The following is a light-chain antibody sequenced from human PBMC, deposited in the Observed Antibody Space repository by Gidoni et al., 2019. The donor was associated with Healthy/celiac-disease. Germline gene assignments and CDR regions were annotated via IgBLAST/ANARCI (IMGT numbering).Light chain of an antibody. Sequence: EIVLTQSPATLSLSPGERATLSCRASQSVSSYLAWYQQKPGQAPRLLIYDASNRATGIPARFSGSGSGTDFTLTISSLEPEDFAVYYCQHPRTFGGRTKVEIK. CDR3: QHPRT. CDR2: DAS. CDR1: QSVSSY. V-gene: IGKV3-11*01. J-gene: IGKJ4*01.